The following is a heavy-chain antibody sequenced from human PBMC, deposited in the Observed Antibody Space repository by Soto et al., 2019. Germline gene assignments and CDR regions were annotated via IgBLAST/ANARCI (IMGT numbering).Heavy chain of an antibody. V-gene: IGHV6-1*01. CDR3: ARYSSSHPEYGMDV. D-gene: IGHD6-6*01. Sequence: PXQXLSLTCAISGDXVSSNSDAWNWIRQSPSRGLEWLGRKYYRSKWYNDYEVSVKSRITINPDTSKNQFSLQLNYVTTEDTAVYYCARYSSSHPEYGMDVWGQGTTVTVS. CDR1: GDXVSSNSDA. J-gene: IGHJ6*02. CDR2: KYYRSKWYN.